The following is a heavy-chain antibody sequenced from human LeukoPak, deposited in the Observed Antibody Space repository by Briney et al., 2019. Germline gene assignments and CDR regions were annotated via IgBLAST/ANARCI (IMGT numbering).Heavy chain of an antibody. D-gene: IGHD2-2*01. J-gene: IGHJ6*03. V-gene: IGHV4-34*01. CDR2: INHSGST. CDR3: ARSGYCSSTSGLRNYMDV. Sequence: SETLSLTCAVYGGSFSGYYWSWIRQPPGKGLEWIGDINHSGSTNYNPSLKSRVTISVSTTKNQFSLKLSSVTATDTAVYYYARSGYCSSTSGLRNYMDVWGKGTTVTVAS. CDR1: GGSFSGYY.